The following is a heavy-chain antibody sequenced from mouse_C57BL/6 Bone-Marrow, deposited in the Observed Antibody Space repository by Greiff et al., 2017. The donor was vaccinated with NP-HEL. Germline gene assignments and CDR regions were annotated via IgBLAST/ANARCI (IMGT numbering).Heavy chain of an antibody. V-gene: IGHV14-4*01. CDR2: IDPENGDT. D-gene: IGHD3-3*01. CDR1: GFNIKDDY. CDR3: TRGQGYFDY. J-gene: IGHJ2*01. Sequence: EVKLMESGAELVRPGASVKLSCTASGFNIKDDYMHWVKQRPEQGLEWIGWIDPENGDTEYASKFQGKATITADTSSNTAYLQLSSLTSEDTAVYYCTRGQGYFDYWGQGTTLTVSS.